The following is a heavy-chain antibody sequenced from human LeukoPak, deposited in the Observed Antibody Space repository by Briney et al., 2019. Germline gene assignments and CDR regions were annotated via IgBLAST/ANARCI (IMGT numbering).Heavy chain of an antibody. J-gene: IGHJ3*02. Sequence: SETLSLTCTVSGGSINSYYWGWIRQPPGKGLKWIGSISHSGSTYYNPSLKSRVTISVDTSKNQFSLKLSSLTAADTAVYYCAREHSSSFRIGAFDIWGQGTMVTVSS. CDR1: GGSINSYY. D-gene: IGHD6-6*01. CDR3: AREHSSSFRIGAFDI. V-gene: IGHV4-38-2*02. CDR2: ISHSGST.